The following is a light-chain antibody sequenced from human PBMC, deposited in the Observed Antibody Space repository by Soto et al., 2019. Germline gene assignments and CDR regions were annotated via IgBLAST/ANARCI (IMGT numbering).Light chain of an antibody. V-gene: IGKV3-20*01. CDR2: SAS. J-gene: IGKJ1*01. Sequence: EIVMTQSPATLSVSPGERATLSCRASQSVGSNLAWYRQKPGQAPRLLIYSASSRATGIPDRFSGSGSGTDYTLTISRLEPEDFAVYYCQQYGYSFWTFGQGTKVDIK. CDR3: QQYGYSFWT. CDR1: QSVGSN.